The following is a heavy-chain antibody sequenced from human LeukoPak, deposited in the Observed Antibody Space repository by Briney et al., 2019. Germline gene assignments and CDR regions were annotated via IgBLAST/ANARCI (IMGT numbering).Heavy chain of an antibody. CDR2: IYTSGST. V-gene: IGHV4-61*02. Sequence: SETLSLTCTVSGGSISSGSYYWSWIRQPAGKGLEWIGRIYTSGSTNYNPSLKSRVTISVDTSKNQFSLKLSSVTAADTAVYYCARDQGSYLSYWGQGTLVTVSS. D-gene: IGHD1-26*01. CDR3: ARDQGSYLSY. CDR1: GGSISSGSYY. J-gene: IGHJ4*02.